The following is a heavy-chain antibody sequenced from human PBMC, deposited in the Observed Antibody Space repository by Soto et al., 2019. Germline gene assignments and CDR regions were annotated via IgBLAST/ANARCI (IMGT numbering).Heavy chain of an antibody. Sequence: QVQLVESGGGVVQPGRSLRLSCAASGFTFSSYGMHWVRQAPGKGLEWVAVISYDGSNKYYADSVKGRFTISRDNSKTTLYLQMNSLRAEDTALYYCAREGNSGSPDYWGQGTLVTVSS. J-gene: IGHJ4*02. CDR2: ISYDGSNK. CDR3: AREGNSGSPDY. V-gene: IGHV3-30*03. D-gene: IGHD5-12*01. CDR1: GFTFSSYG.